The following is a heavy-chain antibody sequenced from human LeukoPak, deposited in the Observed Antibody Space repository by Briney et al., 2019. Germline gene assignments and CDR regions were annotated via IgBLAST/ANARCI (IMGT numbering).Heavy chain of an antibody. CDR1: GFTFSSYS. J-gene: IGHJ3*02. V-gene: IGHV3-21*01. D-gene: IGHD4-23*01. CDR3: AKAPSPFGYGGNSLVEDAFDI. CDR2: ISSSSSYI. Sequence: GGSLRLSCAASGFTFSSYSMNWVRQAPGKGLEWVSSISSSSSYIYYADSVKGRFTISGDNSKNTLYLQMNSLRAEDTAVYYCAKAPSPFGYGGNSLVEDAFDIWGQGTMVTVSS.